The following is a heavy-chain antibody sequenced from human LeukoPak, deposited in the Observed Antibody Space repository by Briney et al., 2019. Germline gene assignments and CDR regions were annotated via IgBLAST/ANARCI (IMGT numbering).Heavy chain of an antibody. Sequence: GGSLRLSCAASGFTFSSYSMNRVRQAPGKGLEWVSSISSSSSYIYYADSVKGRFTISRDNAKNSLYLQMNSLRAEDTAVYYCARDKDLRVSSGWGFDAFDIWGQGTMVTVSS. CDR3: ARDKDLRVSSGWGFDAFDI. V-gene: IGHV3-21*01. CDR2: ISSSSSYI. D-gene: IGHD6-19*01. CDR1: GFTFSSYS. J-gene: IGHJ3*02.